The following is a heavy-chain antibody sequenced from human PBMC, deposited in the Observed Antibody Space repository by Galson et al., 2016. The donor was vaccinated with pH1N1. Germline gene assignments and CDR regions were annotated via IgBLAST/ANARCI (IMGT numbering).Heavy chain of an antibody. V-gene: IGHV1-46*01. J-gene: IGHJ4*02. CDR1: GYSFTDYY. CDR3: ARAPYSNYRYYYFDF. Sequence: SVKVSCKASGYSFTDYYVHWIRQAPGQGLEWMAIIKPTGGDTTYAQNFQGRVFVTRDTSTSTVYMEVTSLRTEDTAVYYCARAPYSNYRYYYFDFWGQGTLFTVSS. D-gene: IGHD4-11*01. CDR2: IKPTGGDT.